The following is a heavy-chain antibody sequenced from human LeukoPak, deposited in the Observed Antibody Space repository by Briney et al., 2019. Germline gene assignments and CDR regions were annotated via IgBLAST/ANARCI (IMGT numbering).Heavy chain of an antibody. CDR2: IRYDGSNK. V-gene: IGHV3-30*02. Sequence: GGSLRLSCAASGFTFSSYGMHWVRQAPGKGLEWVAFIRYDGSNKYYADSVKGRFTISRDNSKNTLYLQMNSLRAEDTAVYYLAKFYSSISGCFDYWGQGTLVTVSS. D-gene: IGHD6-13*01. CDR1: GFTFSSYG. CDR3: AKFYSSISGCFDY. J-gene: IGHJ4*02.